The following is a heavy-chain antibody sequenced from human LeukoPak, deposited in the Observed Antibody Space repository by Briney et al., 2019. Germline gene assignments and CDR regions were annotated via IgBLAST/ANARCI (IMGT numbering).Heavy chain of an antibody. CDR2: IYHSGST. D-gene: IGHD3-10*01. V-gene: IGHV4-4*02. Sequence: SETLSLTCAVSGGSISSSNWWSWVRQPPGKGLEWIGEIYHSGSTNYNPSLKSRVTISVDKSKNQFSLKLSSVTAADTAVYYRARVMVRGVIDWFDPWGQGTLVTVSS. CDR1: GGSISSSNW. CDR3: ARVMVRGVIDWFDP. J-gene: IGHJ5*02.